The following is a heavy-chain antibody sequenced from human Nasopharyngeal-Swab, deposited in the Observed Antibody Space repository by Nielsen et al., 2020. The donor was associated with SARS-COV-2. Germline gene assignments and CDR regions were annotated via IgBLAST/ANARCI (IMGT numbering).Heavy chain of an antibody. CDR1: GYSFTSYW. CDR3: ALQNWNYFDY. J-gene: IGHJ4*02. CDR2: IYPGDSDT. D-gene: IGHD1-1*01. Sequence: KVSCKGSGYSFTSYWIGWVRQMPGKGLEWMGIIYPGDSDTRYSPSFQGQVTISADKSISTAYLQWSSLKASDTTMYYCALQNWNYFDYWGQGTLVTVSS. V-gene: IGHV5-51*01.